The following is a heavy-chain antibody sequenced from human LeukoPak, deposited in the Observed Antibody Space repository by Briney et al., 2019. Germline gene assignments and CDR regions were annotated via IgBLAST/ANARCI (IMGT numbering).Heavy chain of an antibody. Sequence: SETLSLTCTVSSGSISTSNYYWGWIRQPAGKGLEWIGNIYYSGSTYYSPSLKSRVTISVDTSKNQFSLKLSSVTAADTAVYYCARPVPSRLGWFDPWGQGTLVTVSS. J-gene: IGHJ5*02. CDR1: SGSISTSNYY. V-gene: IGHV4-39*01. D-gene: IGHD1-1*01. CDR2: IYYSGST. CDR3: ARPVPSRLGWFDP.